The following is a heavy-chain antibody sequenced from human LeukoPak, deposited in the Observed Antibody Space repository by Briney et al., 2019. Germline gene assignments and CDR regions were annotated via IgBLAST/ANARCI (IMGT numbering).Heavy chain of an antibody. V-gene: IGHV3-53*01. Sequence: GGSLRLSCAASGFTVSSNYMSWVRQAPGKGLEWVSVIYSGGSTYYADSVKGRFTISRDNSKNTLYLQMNSLRAEDTAVYYCARGRIYDYVWGSYRYGAFDIWGQGTMVTVSS. CDR2: IYSGGST. CDR3: ARGRIYDYVWGSYRYGAFDI. CDR1: GFTVSSNY. D-gene: IGHD3-16*02. J-gene: IGHJ3*02.